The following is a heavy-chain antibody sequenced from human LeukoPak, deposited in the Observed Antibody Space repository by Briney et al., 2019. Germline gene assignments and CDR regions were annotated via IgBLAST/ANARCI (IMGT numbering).Heavy chain of an antibody. V-gene: IGHV1-69*13. CDR1: GGTFSSSS. CDR3: ARDVYYGMDV. J-gene: IGHJ6*02. CDR2: IIPIFGTA. Sequence: SVKVSCKASGGTFSSSSISWVRQAPGQGLEWMGGIIPIFGTANYAQKFQGRVTITADESTRTAYMKPSSLRSEDTAVYYCARDVYYGMDVWGQGTTVTVSS.